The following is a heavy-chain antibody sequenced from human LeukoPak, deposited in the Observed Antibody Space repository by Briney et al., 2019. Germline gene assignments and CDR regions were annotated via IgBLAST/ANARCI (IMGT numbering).Heavy chain of an antibody. CDR1: GFTFSNYE. CDR3: PRVRSGYSHENYFDY. J-gene: IGHJ4*02. Sequence: PGGSLRLSCAASGFTFSNYEMNWVRQAPGKGLEWVSYISGSGSTIYYADSVKGRFTISRDNAKDSLYLQMNSLRAEATAVYYCPRVRSGYSHENYFDYWGQGTLVTVSS. V-gene: IGHV3-48*03. D-gene: IGHD5-18*01. CDR2: ISGSGSTI.